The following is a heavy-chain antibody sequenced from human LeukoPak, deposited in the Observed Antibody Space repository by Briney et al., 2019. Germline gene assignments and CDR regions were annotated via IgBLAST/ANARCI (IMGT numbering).Heavy chain of an antibody. CDR3: ARSHCSSTSCYFSGFDP. D-gene: IGHD2-2*01. Sequence: SVKVSCKASGGTFSSYAISWVRQAPGQGLEWMGGIIPIFGTANYAQKSQGRVTITADESTSTAYMELSSLRSEDTAVYYCARSHCSSTSCYFSGFDPWGQGTLVTVSS. J-gene: IGHJ5*02. CDR2: IIPIFGTA. V-gene: IGHV1-69*13. CDR1: GGTFSSYA.